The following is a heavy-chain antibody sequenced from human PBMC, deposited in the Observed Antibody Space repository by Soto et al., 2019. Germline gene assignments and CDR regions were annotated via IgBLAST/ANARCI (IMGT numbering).Heavy chain of an antibody. J-gene: IGHJ4*02. CDR1: GGSISSYY. CDR2: IYYSGST. V-gene: IGHV4-59*08. Sequence: SETLSLTCTVSGGSISSYYWSWIRQPPGKGLEWIGYIYYSGSTNYNPSLKSRVTISVDTSKNQFSLKLSSVTAADTAVYYCARLCGGDCSAALDYWGQGTLVTVSS. CDR3: ARLCGGDCSAALDY. D-gene: IGHD2-21*01.